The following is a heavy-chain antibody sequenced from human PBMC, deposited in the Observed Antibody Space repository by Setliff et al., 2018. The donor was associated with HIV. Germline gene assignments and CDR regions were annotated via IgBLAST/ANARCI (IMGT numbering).Heavy chain of an antibody. CDR2: ISYDGSNI. Sequence: GGSLRLSCAASGFTYSNYTMHWVRQAPGKGLEWMALISYDGSNIHYADSVKGRFTISRDDSKNTLYLQMNSLRTEDTAVYYCASARIPTGGTSTSLDYWGQGALVTVS. V-gene: IGHV3-30*01. CDR1: GFTYSNYT. J-gene: IGHJ4*02. CDR3: ASARIPTGGTSTSLDY. D-gene: IGHD1-1*01.